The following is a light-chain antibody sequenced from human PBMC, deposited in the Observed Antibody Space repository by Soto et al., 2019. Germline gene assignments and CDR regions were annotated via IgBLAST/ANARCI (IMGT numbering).Light chain of an antibody. CDR3: QQSHSTPLT. V-gene: IGKV1-39*01. J-gene: IGKJ4*01. Sequence: DIQMTQSPSSLSASVGDRVTITCRASPSISSYLNWYQQKPGKAPKVLISGASSLQSGVPLRFSGSGSGTDFTLTISSLQSEDFASYYCQQSHSTPLTLGGGTKVEIK. CDR1: PSISSY. CDR2: GAS.